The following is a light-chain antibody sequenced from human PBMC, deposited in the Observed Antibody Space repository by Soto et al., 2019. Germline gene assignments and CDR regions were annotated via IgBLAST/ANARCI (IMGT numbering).Light chain of an antibody. CDR1: HDIRNY. V-gene: IGKV1-33*01. CDR3: QQYDNLPLT. Sequence: DIQMNQSPSSLSASVGDRVTITCQASHDIRNYLNWYQQKPGQAPKLLIHDASRLQTGVPSRFSGSGSGTDFIFTITSLQPDDIATYHCQQYDNLPLTFGGGTKVEI. CDR2: DAS. J-gene: IGKJ4*01.